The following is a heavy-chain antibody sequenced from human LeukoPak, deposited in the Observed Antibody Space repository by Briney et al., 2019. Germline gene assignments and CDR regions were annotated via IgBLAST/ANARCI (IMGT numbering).Heavy chain of an antibody. CDR2: ISGSGGST. J-gene: IGHJ4*02. V-gene: IGHV3-23*01. D-gene: IGHD3-10*01. CDR1: GFTFSSYA. CDR3: ANGIPYYGSGFPFDY. Sequence: GGSLRLSCAASGFTFSSYAMSWVRQAPGKGLEWVSAISGSGGSTYYADSVKGRFTISRDNPKNTLYLQMNSLRAEDTAVYYCANGIPYYGSGFPFDYWGQGTLVTVSS.